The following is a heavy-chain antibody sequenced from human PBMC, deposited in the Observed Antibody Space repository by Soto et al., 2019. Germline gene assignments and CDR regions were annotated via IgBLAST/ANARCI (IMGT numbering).Heavy chain of an antibody. CDR3: ARDGEGATYYYYYGMDV. D-gene: IGHD1-26*01. J-gene: IGHJ6*02. Sequence: PGGSLRLSCAASGFTFSSYSMNWVRQAPGKGLEWVSSISSSSSYIYYADSVKGRFTISRDNAKNSLYLQMNSLRAEDTAVYYCARDGEGATYYYYYGMDVWGQGTTVTVS. CDR1: GFTFSSYS. V-gene: IGHV3-21*01. CDR2: ISSSSSYI.